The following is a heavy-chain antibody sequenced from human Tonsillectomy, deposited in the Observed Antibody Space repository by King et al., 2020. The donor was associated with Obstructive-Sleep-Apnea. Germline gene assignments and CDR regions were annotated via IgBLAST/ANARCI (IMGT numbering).Heavy chain of an antibody. Sequence: QLVQSGAEVRKPGASVKVSCEASGYTFKAYYLHWVRQAPGQGLEWMGWINSNSGGTKYAQKFQGRVTMTCDTSISTAYLEVDRLASDDTALYYCATISMIRGYGWGQGTLVTVSS. CDR2: INSNSGGT. CDR1: GYTFKAYY. J-gene: IGHJ4*02. CDR3: ATISMIRGYG. D-gene: IGHD3-10*01. V-gene: IGHV1-2*02.